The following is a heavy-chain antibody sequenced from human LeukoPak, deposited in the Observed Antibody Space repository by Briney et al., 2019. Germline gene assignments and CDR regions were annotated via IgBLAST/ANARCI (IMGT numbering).Heavy chain of an antibody. Sequence: SVKVSCKASEGTFGGYSIDWVRQAPGQGLDWVGGINPIFNILYYAQNFQGRVTITADESTNTAYLELDSLKHDDTAVHYCAAGRRLGELFFDYWGQGTLVTVSS. J-gene: IGHJ4*02. CDR2: INPIFNIL. D-gene: IGHD3-10*01. CDR1: EGTFGGYS. V-gene: IGHV1-69*13. CDR3: AAGRRLGELFFDY.